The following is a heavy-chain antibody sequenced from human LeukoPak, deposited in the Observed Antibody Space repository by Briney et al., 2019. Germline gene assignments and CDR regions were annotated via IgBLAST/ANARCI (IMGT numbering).Heavy chain of an antibody. CDR1: GYTFTSYD. J-gene: IGHJ6*02. V-gene: IGHV1-8*01. CDR2: MNPNSGNT. CDR3: ARGGNAVRGVLYGMDV. D-gene: IGHD3-10*01. Sequence: VASVKVSCKASGYTFTSYDINWVRQAIGQGLEWMGWMNPNSGNTGYAQKFQGRVTMTRNTSISTAYMELSSLRSEDTAVYYCARGGNAVRGVLYGMDVWGQGTTVTVSS.